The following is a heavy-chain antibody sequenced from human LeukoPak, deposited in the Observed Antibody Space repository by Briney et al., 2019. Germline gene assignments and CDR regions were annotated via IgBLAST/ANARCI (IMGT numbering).Heavy chain of an antibody. D-gene: IGHD6-19*01. Sequence: GGSLSLSCAASGFTFSSYEMNWVRQAPGKGLEWVSKISSSGSAIYYADSVKGRFTISRDNAKSTLYLQMNSLRVEDTAVYYCARGGSLGYWGQGTLVAVSS. CDR2: ISSSGSAI. CDR1: GFTFSSYE. J-gene: IGHJ4*02. V-gene: IGHV3-48*03. CDR3: ARGGSLGY.